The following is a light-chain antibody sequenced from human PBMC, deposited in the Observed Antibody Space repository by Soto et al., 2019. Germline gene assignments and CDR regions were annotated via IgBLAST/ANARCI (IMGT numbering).Light chain of an antibody. J-gene: IGLJ1*01. CDR3: GSCTTSSILV. V-gene: IGLV2-14*01. CDR1: SADVGGCNY. CDR2: EVS. Sequence: QSVLTQPASVSGSPGQSITISCTGTSADVGGCNYVSWYQQHPDKAPKVVIYEVSNRPSGVSNRSSGSKSGNTASLTISGLQAEDEADYYCGSCTTSSILVFGTGTKVTV.